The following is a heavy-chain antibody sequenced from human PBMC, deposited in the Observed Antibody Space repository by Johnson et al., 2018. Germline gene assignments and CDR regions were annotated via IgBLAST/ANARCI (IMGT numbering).Heavy chain of an antibody. J-gene: IGHJ4*02. CDR3: AKGRYFDYRGYYNFNY. CDR1: RFSFNEYA. D-gene: IGHD3-9*01. CDR2: VSYDSTNK. V-gene: IGHV3-30*18. Sequence: QVQLVESGGGVVQSGRSLRLSCVASRFSFNEYAMHWVRQAPGKGLEWVAVVSYDSTNKYYSDSVNGRFTISRDNPKNTLSLQMNSLRVEDTAVYYCAKGRYFDYRGYYNFNYWGQGTLVTVSS.